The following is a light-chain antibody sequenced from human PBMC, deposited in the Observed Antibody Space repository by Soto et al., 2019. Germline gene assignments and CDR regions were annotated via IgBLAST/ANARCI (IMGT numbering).Light chain of an antibody. V-gene: IGKV1-17*01. CDR1: QGIKNE. CDR2: GAT. Sequence: DIQMTQSPSSLSASVGDRVTITCRASQGIKNELGWYQQKSGLAPKRLIFGATTLQSGVPSRFSGSASGTDFSLIISSLQPEDFATYYCLQYNSYPLTFGGGTKVDIK. J-gene: IGKJ4*01. CDR3: LQYNSYPLT.